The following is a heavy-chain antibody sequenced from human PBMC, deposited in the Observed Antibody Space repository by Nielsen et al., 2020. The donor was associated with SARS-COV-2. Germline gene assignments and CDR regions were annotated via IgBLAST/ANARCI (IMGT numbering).Heavy chain of an antibody. D-gene: IGHD6-13*01. Sequence: SETLSLTCTVSGGSISSYYWSWIRQPPGKGLEWIGYIYYSGSTNYNPSLKSRVTISVDTSKNQFSLKLSSVTAADTAVYYCARATPGSSSWSFYYYYYMDVWGKGTTVTVS. J-gene: IGHJ6*03. CDR1: GGSISSYY. V-gene: IGHV4-59*08. CDR2: IYYSGST. CDR3: ARATPGSSSWSFYYYYYMDV.